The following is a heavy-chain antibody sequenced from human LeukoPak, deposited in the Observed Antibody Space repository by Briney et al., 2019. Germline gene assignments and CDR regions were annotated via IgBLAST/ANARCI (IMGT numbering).Heavy chain of an antibody. CDR1: GGSISPYY. V-gene: IGHV4-59*01. CDR3: ARAFYPGYYSYMAV. J-gene: IGHJ6*03. Sequence: SETLSLTCTVSGGSISPYYWSWVRQPPGKGLEWLGYIYYSGSTNYNPSLKSRVTISVDTSKNQFSLKLSSVTAADTAVYYCARAFYPGYYSYMAVWGKGTTVTVSS. D-gene: IGHD3-3*02. CDR2: IYYSGST.